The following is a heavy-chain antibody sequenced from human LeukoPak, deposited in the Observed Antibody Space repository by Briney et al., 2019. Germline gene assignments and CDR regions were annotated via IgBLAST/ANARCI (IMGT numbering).Heavy chain of an antibody. CDR3: ARLMVRGKGTPYNWFDP. CDR1: GYSFTSYW. D-gene: IGHD3-10*01. Sequence: GESLKISCKGSGYSFTSYWIGWVRQMPGKGLGWMGIIYPGDSDTRYSPPFQGQVTISADKSISTAYLQWSSLKASDTAMYYCARLMVRGKGTPYNWFDPWGQGTLVTVSS. J-gene: IGHJ5*02. CDR2: IYPGDSDT. V-gene: IGHV5-51*01.